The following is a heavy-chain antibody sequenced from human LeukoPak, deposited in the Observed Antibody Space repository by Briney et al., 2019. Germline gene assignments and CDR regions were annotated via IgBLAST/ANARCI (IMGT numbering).Heavy chain of an antibody. CDR1: GGSFSGYY. V-gene: IGHV4-34*01. J-gene: IGHJ4*02. CDR2: INHSGST. Sequence: PSETLSLTCAVSGGSFSGYYWSWIRQPPGKGLEWIGEINHSGSTNYNPSLKSRVTISVDTSKNQFSLKLGSVTAADTAVYYCARGPGIAPFDYWGQGTLVTVSS. CDR3: ARGPGIAPFDY. D-gene: IGHD6-13*01.